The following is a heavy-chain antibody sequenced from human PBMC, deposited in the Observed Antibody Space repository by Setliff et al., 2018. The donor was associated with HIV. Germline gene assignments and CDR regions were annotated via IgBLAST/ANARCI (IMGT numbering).Heavy chain of an antibody. CDR3: AREDSGDSWAHFDY. V-gene: IGHV1-2*06. CDR2: INPNSGGT. J-gene: IGHJ4*02. Sequence: ASVKVSCKASRYTFTDYSIHWVRQAPGQRLEWMGRINPNSGGTNYAQNFQGRVTMTRDTSLNTAYMELSRLRSDDTAVYYCAREDSGDSWAHFDYWGQGSLVTVSS. D-gene: IGHD4-17*01. CDR1: RYTFTDYS.